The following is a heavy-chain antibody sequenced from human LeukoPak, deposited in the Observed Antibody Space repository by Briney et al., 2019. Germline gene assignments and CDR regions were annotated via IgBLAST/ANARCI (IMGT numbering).Heavy chain of an antibody. CDR2: IIPIFGTA. D-gene: IGHD6-19*01. J-gene: IGHJ6*03. CDR1: GGTFSSYA. CDR3: ARVVAGTIAYYYYMDV. V-gene: IGHV1-69*05. Sequence: ASVKVSCKASGGTFSSYAISWVRQAPGQGLEWMGGIIPIFGTANYAQKFQGRVTITRNTSISTAYMELSSLRSEDTAVYYCARVVAGTIAYYYYMDVWGKGTTVTVSS.